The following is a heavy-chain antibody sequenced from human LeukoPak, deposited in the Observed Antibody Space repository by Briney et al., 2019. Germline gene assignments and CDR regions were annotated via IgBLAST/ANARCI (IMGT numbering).Heavy chain of an antibody. Sequence: GGSLRLSWAASGFTVSSNFMSWVRQAPGKGLEWVSIIYSGGNTYYADSVKGRFTISRDNSKNTLYLQMNSLRAEDTAVYYCASPDYGYAFDIWGQGTMVTVSS. V-gene: IGHV3-53*01. J-gene: IGHJ3*02. CDR2: IYSGGNT. CDR1: GFTVSSNF. CDR3: ASPDYGYAFDI. D-gene: IGHD4-17*01.